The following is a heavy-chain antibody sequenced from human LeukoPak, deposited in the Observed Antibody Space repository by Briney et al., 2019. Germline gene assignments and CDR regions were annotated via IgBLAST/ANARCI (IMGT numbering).Heavy chain of an antibody. CDR3: ATGNYNRPFDY. CDR2: ISGSGYST. V-gene: IGHV3-23*01. D-gene: IGHD1-7*01. Sequence: GGSLRLTCVASGFTFNNYAMTWVRQAPGKGLEWVSAISGSGYSTYYADSVKGRFTISRDNTKNTLYLQLNSLRAEDTAVYYCATGNYNRPFDYWGQGTLVTVSS. J-gene: IGHJ4*02. CDR1: GFTFNNYA.